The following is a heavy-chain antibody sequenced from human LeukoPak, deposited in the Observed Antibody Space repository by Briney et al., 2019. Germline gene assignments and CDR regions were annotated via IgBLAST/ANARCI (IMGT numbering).Heavy chain of an antibody. V-gene: IGHV3-30*03. CDR3: ARDGQSDASITMIVVVLDY. D-gene: IGHD3-22*01. Sequence: GGSLRLSCAASGFTFSSYGMHLVRQAPGKGLEWVAVISYDGSNKYYADSVKGRFTISRDNSKNTLYLQMNSLRADDTAVYYCARDGQSDASITMIVVVLDYWGQGTLVTVSS. CDR1: GFTFSSYG. CDR2: ISYDGSNK. J-gene: IGHJ4*02.